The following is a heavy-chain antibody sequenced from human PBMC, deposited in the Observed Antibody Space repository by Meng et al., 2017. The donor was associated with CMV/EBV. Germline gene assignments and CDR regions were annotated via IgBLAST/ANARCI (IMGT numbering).Heavy chain of an antibody. CDR2: IYPGDSDT. V-gene: IGHV5-51*01. D-gene: IGHD1-26*01. CDR1: GYSFTSYW. CDR3: AGTWEPYAFDI. J-gene: IGHJ3*02. Sequence: KVSCKGSGYSFTSYWIGWVRQMPGKGLEWMGIIYPGDSDTRYSPSFQGQVTISADKSISTAYLQWSSLKASDTAMYDCAGTWEPYAFDIWGQGTMVTVSS.